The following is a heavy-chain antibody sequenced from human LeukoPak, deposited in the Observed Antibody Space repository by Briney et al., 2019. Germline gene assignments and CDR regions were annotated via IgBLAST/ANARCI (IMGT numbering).Heavy chain of an antibody. V-gene: IGHV1-2*02. J-gene: IGHJ3*02. D-gene: IGHD3-22*01. Sequence: GASVKVSCKASGGTFSSYAISWVRQAPGQGLEWMGWINPNSGGTNYAQKFQGRVTMARDTSISTAYMELSRLRSDDTAVYYCARDWPRGYYDSSGDDAFDIWGQGTMVTVSS. CDR1: GGTFSSYA. CDR2: INPNSGGT. CDR3: ARDWPRGYYDSSGDDAFDI.